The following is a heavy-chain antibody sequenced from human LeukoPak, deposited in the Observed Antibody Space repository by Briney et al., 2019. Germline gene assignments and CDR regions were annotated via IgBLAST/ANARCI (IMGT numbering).Heavy chain of an antibody. D-gene: IGHD3-10*01. Sequence: SGGSLRLSCAASGFTFSSYAMSWVRQAPGKGLEWVSAISGSGGSTYYADSVKGRFTISRDNSKNTLYLQMNSLRAEDTAVYYCAKGYYGSGSYSLSRAFDIWGQGTMVTVSS. CDR3: AKGYYGSGSYSLSRAFDI. V-gene: IGHV3-23*01. CDR1: GFTFSSYA. J-gene: IGHJ3*02. CDR2: ISGSGGST.